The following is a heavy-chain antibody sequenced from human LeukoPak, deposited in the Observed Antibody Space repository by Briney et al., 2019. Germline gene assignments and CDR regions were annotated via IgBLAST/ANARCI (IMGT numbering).Heavy chain of an antibody. J-gene: IGHJ4*02. CDR2: INPNSGDT. V-gene: IGHV1-2*02. CDR1: GYTFSGYY. CDR3: ARPAVTNTLDC. D-gene: IGHD6-19*01. Sequence: ASVKVSCKASGYTFSGYYMYWVRQAPGQGLEWMGWINPNSGDTHYAQTFQGRVSMTTDTSITTAYMELSRLKSDDTAMYYCARPAVTNTLDCWGQGTLVTVSS.